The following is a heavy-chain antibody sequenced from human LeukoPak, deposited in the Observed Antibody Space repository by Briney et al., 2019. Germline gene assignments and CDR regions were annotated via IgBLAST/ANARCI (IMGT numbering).Heavy chain of an antibody. Sequence: ASVKVSCKASGYTFTSYGISWVRQAPGQGLEWMGWISAYNGNTNYAQKLQVRVTMTTDTSTSTAYMELRSLISDDTAVYYCARAGQYQLLWRRDFGWFDPWGQGTLVTVSS. J-gene: IGHJ5*02. CDR1: GYTFTSYG. CDR2: ISAYNGNT. D-gene: IGHD2-2*01. V-gene: IGHV1-18*01. CDR3: ARAGQYQLLWRRDFGWFDP.